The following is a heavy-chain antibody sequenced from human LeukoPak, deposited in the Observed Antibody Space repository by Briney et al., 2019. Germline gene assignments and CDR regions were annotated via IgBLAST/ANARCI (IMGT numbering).Heavy chain of an antibody. CDR1: GGSISSYY. CDR2: IYYSGST. Sequence: SETLSRTCTVSGGSISSYYWSWIRQPPGKGLEWIGYIYYSGSTNYNPSLKSRVTISVDTSKNQFSLKLSSVTAADTAVYYCATFSSSTLYYYAMDVWGQGTTVTVSS. D-gene: IGHD6-6*01. CDR3: ATFSSSTLYYYAMDV. J-gene: IGHJ6*02. V-gene: IGHV4-59*01.